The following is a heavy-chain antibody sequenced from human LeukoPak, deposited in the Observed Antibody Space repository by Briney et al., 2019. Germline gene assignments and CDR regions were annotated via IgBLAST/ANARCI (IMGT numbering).Heavy chain of an antibody. CDR2: INGGGNTT. Sequence: GGSLSLSCAASGFAFSTFAMVWVRQSPGKGLEWLSTINGGGNTTFYSDSVKGRFTISRDNSKNTLYLHMDSLRPDDTAIYYCTKELHVAVAVADYYYFYMDVWGRGTAVTVSS. V-gene: IGHV3-23*01. CDR1: GFAFSTFA. D-gene: IGHD6-19*01. CDR3: TKELHVAVAVADYYYFYMDV. J-gene: IGHJ6*03.